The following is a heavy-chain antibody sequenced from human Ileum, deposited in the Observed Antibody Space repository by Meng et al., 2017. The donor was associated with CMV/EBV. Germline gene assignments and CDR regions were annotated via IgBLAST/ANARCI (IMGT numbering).Heavy chain of an antibody. CDR3: ARVGYGDYCFDY. CDR1: GFTFSSYA. V-gene: IGHV3-48*03. CDR2: ISSSGSTI. Sequence: GESLKISCAASGFTFSSYAMNWVRQAPGKGLEWVSYISSSGSTIYYVDSVKGRFTISRDNAKNSLYLQMNSLRAEDTAVYYCARVGYGDYCFDYWGQGTLVTVSS. J-gene: IGHJ4*02. D-gene: IGHD4-17*01.